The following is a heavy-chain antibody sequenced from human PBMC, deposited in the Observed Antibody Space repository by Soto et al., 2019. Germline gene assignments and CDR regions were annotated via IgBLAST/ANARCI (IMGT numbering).Heavy chain of an antibody. CDR2: IYSGGST. J-gene: IGHJ6*02. Sequence: GGSLRLSCAASGFTVSSNYMSWVRQAPGKGLEWVSVIYSGGSTYYADSVKGRFTISRDNSKNTLYLQMSSLRAEDTAVYYCARSSYGYGMDVWGQGTTVTVSS. CDR3: ARSSYGYGMDV. D-gene: IGHD3-10*01. CDR1: GFTVSSNY. V-gene: IGHV3-53*01.